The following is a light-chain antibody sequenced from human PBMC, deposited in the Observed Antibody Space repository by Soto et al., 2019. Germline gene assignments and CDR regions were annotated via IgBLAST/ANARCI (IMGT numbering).Light chain of an antibody. CDR1: QSVSSN. CDR2: NTF. Sequence: EIVMTQSPATLSVFPGERATLSCRASQSVSSNLVWYQQKPGQAPKLLIYNTFTRATGIPVRFSGSGSGTDFTLTISSLQSEDLAVYYCQQYSSWPYTFGQGTKLEI. V-gene: IGKV3-15*01. J-gene: IGKJ2*01. CDR3: QQYSSWPYT.